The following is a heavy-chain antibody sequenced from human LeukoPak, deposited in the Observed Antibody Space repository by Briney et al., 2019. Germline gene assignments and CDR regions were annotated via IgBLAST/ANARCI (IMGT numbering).Heavy chain of an antibody. Sequence: SGPTLVNPTQTLTLTCTFSGFSLSTSGMCVSWIRQPPGKALEWLARIDWDDDKYYSTSLKTRLTISKDTSKNPVVLTTTNMDPVDTATYYCARIRGAANYFDYWGQGTLVTVSS. J-gene: IGHJ4*02. V-gene: IGHV2-70*11. CDR3: ARIRGAANYFDY. D-gene: IGHD6-13*01. CDR2: IDWDDDK. CDR1: GFSLSTSGMC.